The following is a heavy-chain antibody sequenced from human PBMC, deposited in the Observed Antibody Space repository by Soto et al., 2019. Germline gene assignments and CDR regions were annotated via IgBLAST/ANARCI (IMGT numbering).Heavy chain of an antibody. J-gene: IGHJ4*02. CDR1: GASLTRGVYY. D-gene: IGHD2-21*01. CDR3: ARANCVRCPFDL. Sequence: SETLSLTCSVSGASLTRGVYYWSWLRQPPGRQLEWIGSIYYRGTTNYTPSLTGRVTISEDTSRNQVSVTVKSVTAADTAVYFCARANCVRCPFDLWRQGTLVTVSS. V-gene: IGHV4-61*08. CDR2: IYYRGTT.